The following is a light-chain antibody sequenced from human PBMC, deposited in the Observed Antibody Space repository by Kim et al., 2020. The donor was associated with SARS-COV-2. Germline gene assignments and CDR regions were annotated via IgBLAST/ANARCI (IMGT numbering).Light chain of an antibody. CDR3: QVWDSTTTV. J-gene: IGLJ2*01. Sequence: VSPGQTATITCSGDRLGEKYVCWYQQKPGQSPEVVIYQDTKRPSEIPDRFSGSNSGNTAALTISRTQAMDEADYYCQVWDSTTTVFGGGTQLTVL. CDR1: RLGEKY. CDR2: QDT. V-gene: IGLV3-1*01.